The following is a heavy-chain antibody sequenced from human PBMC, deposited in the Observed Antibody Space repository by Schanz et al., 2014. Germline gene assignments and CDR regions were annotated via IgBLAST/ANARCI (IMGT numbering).Heavy chain of an antibody. D-gene: IGHD5-12*01. J-gene: IGHJ4*02. V-gene: IGHV1-2*02. Sequence: QVQLVQSGPAVKKPGASMKVSCLASGYSFTEYFLHWVRQAPGQGLEWMGWINPNSGETNYEQKFKGSGTLTSDTSISTAFMELSGLTSDDTATYFCARARYTGYDCSGYWGQGTLLIVSS. CDR3: ARARYTGYDCSGY. CDR2: INPNSGET. CDR1: GYSFTEYF.